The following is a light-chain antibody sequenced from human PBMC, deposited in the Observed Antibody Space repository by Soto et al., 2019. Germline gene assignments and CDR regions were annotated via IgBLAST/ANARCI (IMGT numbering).Light chain of an antibody. J-gene: IGLJ1*01. V-gene: IGLV2-14*03. CDR1: SSDVGGYNY. CDR3: SSYTTSNTRQIV. Sequence: SALPQPASVSGSPGESITISCTGTSSDVGGYNYVSWYQHHPGKAPKLIIYDVTNRPSGVSNPFSGSKSGNTASLTISGLQPEDEADYYCSSYTTSNTRQIVFGTGTKVTVL. CDR2: DVT.